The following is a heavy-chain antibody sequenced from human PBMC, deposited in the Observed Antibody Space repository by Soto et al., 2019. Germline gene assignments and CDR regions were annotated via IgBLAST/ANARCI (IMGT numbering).Heavy chain of an antibody. V-gene: IGHV3-9*01. CDR1: GFGFDGYA. Sequence: EVQLVESGGDLVQPGRSLRLSCAASGFGFDGYAMHWVRQAPGEGLEWVSGISWNSGTIDYADSVKGRFTISRDNGKNSLYLQMNSLRREDTAMYYCTKDTQLRFYGLDVWGQGTRVTVSS. CDR2: ISWNSGTI. J-gene: IGHJ6*02. CDR3: TKDTQLRFYGLDV.